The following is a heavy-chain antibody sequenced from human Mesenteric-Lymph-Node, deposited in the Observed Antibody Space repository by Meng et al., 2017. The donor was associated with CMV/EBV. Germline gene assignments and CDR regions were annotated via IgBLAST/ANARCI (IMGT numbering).Heavy chain of an antibody. CDR2: IKNKVGGGTP. V-gene: IGHV3-15*01. Sequence: GESLKISCVASGFTFSSYAMSWVRQAPGKGLEWVGRIKNKVGGGTPDYAAPVKGRFTISKDDSKNTLYLQMNTLTTEDTALYYCTTDGGFYWGQGTLVTVSS. J-gene: IGHJ4*02. CDR1: GFTFSSYA. CDR3: TTDGGFY. D-gene: IGHD3-16*01.